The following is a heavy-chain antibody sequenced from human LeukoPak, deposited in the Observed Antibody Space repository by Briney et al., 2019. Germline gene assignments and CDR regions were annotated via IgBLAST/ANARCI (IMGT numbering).Heavy chain of an antibody. Sequence: ASVKGSCKASGYTFATSGISCVRQAPGQGLEWRVWIISYSENTNYAHKLQRRVTMTTDTSTSAASMELRSLRSDDTAVYYCAKSGTSYYGADYYYYGMDVWGQGSTVTVSS. CDR1: GYTFATSG. CDR3: AKSGTSYYGADYYYYGMDV. J-gene: IGHJ6*02. CDR2: IISYSENT. D-gene: IGHD3-10*01. V-gene: IGHV1-18*01.